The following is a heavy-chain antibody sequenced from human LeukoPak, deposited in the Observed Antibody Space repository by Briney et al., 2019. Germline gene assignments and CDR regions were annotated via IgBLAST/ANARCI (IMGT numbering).Heavy chain of an antibody. Sequence: PGGSLRLSCAASGFTFSSYAMSWVRQAPGKGLEWVSATSGSGGSTYYADSVKGRFTISRDNSKNTLYLQMNSLRAEDTAVYYSAKERGYSYGRDAFDIWGQGTMVTVSS. CDR1: GFTFSSYA. CDR2: TSGSGGST. CDR3: AKERGYSYGRDAFDI. V-gene: IGHV3-23*01. J-gene: IGHJ3*02. D-gene: IGHD5-18*01.